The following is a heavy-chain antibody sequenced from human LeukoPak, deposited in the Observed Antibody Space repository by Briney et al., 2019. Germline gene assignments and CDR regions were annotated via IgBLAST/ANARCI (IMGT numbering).Heavy chain of an antibody. CDR2: ISAYNGNT. Sequence: ASVKASCKASGYTFTSYGISWVRQAPGQGLEWMGWISAYNGNTNYAQKLQGRVTMTRDTSTSTVYMELSSLRSEDTAVYYCARDLDYGEKSEDYWGQGTLVTVSS. CDR3: ARDLDYGEKSEDY. V-gene: IGHV1-18*01. CDR1: GYTFTSYG. J-gene: IGHJ4*02. D-gene: IGHD4/OR15-4a*01.